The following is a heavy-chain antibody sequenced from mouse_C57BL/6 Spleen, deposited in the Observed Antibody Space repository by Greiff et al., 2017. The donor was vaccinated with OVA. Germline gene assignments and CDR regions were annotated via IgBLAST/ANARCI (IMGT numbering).Heavy chain of an antibody. CDR2: IWWDDDK. CDR3: ARINGDGSSPWCFDY. V-gene: IGHV8-8*01. CDR1: GFSLSTFGMG. Sequence: QVTLKESGPGILQPSQSLSLTCSFSGFSLSTFGMGVGWIRQPPGKGLEWLAHIWWDDDKYYNPALKSRLTISKDTSKNQVFLKIADVDTADTATYYCARINGDGSSPWCFDYWGQGTTLTVSS. J-gene: IGHJ2*01. D-gene: IGHD1-1*01.